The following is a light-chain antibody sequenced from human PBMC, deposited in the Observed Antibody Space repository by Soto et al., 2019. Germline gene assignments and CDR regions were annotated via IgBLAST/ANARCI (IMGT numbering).Light chain of an antibody. J-gene: IGKJ5*01. V-gene: IGKV3-20*01. CDR2: GAS. CDR1: QSVSNNY. Sequence: EIVLTQSPGILSLSPGERATLSCRASQSVSNNYLAWYQQKPGQAPRLLIYGASNRATGIPDRFSGSGSGTDFTLTISRLEPEDFAVYYCQQYGSSRITFGQGTRLEIK. CDR3: QQYGSSRIT.